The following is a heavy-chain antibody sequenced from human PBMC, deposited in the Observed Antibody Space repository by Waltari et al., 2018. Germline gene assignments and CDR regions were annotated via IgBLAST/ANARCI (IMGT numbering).Heavy chain of an antibody. D-gene: IGHD4-17*01. CDR1: GASVSSRIHY. CDR3: ARHMTTVTTSSFDY. J-gene: IGHJ4*02. CDR2: ITHSVSS. Sequence: QLQLQESGPGLVKPSETLSLTCTVSGASVSSRIHYWGWIRQSPGKGLEWIGSITHSVSSYDNPSLRSRVTLLVDTSKNQFSLRVNSVTAADMALYYCARHMTTVTTSSFDYWGQGALVTVSS. V-gene: IGHV4-39*07.